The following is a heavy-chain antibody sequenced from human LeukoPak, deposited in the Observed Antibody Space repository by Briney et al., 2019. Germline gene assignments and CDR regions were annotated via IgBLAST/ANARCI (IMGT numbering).Heavy chain of an antibody. CDR2: ISSSSTI. CDR1: GFTFSSFS. J-gene: IGHJ4*02. Sequence: GGSLRLSCAASGFTFSSFSMNWVRQAPGKGLEWVSYISSSSTIYYADSVKGRFTISRDNAKNSLYLQMNSLRAEDTAVYYCARDRPKDYGDSYWGQGTLVTVSS. V-gene: IGHV3-48*04. CDR3: ARDRPKDYGDSY. D-gene: IGHD4-17*01.